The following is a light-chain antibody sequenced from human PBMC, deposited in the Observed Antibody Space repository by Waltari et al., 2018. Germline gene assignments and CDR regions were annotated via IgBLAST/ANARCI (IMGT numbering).Light chain of an antibody. Sequence: EIVMTQSPATLSVSPGERATLSCRAHQSVSSNLAWYQQKPGQAPRLLIYGASTRATGIPARFSGSGSGTEFTRTISSLQSEDFAVYYCQQYNNWPPWTFGQGTKVEIK. V-gene: IGKV3-15*01. CDR1: QSVSSN. CDR3: QQYNNWPPWT. J-gene: IGKJ1*01. CDR2: GAS.